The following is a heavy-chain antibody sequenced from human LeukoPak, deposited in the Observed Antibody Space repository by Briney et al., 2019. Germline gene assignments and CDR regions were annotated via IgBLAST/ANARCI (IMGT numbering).Heavy chain of an antibody. Sequence: GGSLRLSCAASGFTFSGSAMHWVRQASGKGLEWVGRIRSKANSYATAYGASVKGRFTISRDDSKNTAYLQMNSLKAEDTAVYYCARGYSYGDFDYWGQGTLVTVSS. J-gene: IGHJ4*02. D-gene: IGHD5-18*01. CDR3: ARGYSYGDFDY. CDR2: IRSKANSYAT. CDR1: GFTFSGSA. V-gene: IGHV3-73*01.